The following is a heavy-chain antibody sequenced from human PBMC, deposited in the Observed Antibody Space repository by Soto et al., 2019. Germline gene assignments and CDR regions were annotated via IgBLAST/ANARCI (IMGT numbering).Heavy chain of an antibody. CDR3: ARHETYGGNS. J-gene: IGHJ4*02. Sequence: PGESLKISFKGSGYSFTIYRIGLVRQMPGKGLEWMVIIYPGDSDTRYSTSFQGQVTISADKSISTAYLQWSSLKASDNDMYYCARHETYGGNSWGQGTLVTVYS. CDR2: IYPGDSDT. D-gene: IGHD4-17*01. CDR1: GYSFTIYR. V-gene: IGHV5-51*01.